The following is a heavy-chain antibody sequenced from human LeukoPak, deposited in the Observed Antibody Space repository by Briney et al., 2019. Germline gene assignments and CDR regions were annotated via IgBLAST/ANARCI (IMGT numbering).Heavy chain of an antibody. CDR1: GGSISSSGYY. CDR2: IYYSGST. Sequence: PSETLSLTCTVSGGSISSSGYYWGWIRQPPGKGLEWIGSIYYSGSTYYNPSLKSRVTISVDTSKNQFSLKLSSVTAADTAVYYCARRNPQNYYYGMDVWGQGTTVTVSS. V-gene: IGHV4-39*01. CDR3: ARRNPQNYYYGMDV. J-gene: IGHJ6*02. D-gene: IGHD1-14*01.